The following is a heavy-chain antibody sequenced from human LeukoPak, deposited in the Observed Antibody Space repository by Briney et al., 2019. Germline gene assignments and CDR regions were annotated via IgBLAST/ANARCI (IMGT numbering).Heavy chain of an antibody. CDR1: GFTFSSYS. CDR3: ARGGSSTINGWFDP. CDR2: ISSSSSYI. V-gene: IGHV3-21*01. J-gene: IGHJ5*02. Sequence: PGGSLRLSCVASGFTFSSYSMNWVRQAPGKGLEWVSSISSSSSYIYYADSVKGRFTISRDNAKNSLYLQMNSLRAEDMAVYYCARGGSSTINGWFDPWGQGTLVTVSS. D-gene: IGHD2-2*01.